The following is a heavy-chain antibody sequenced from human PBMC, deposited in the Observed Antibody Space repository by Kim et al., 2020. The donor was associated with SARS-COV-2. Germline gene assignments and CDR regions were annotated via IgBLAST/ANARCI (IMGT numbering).Heavy chain of an antibody. J-gene: IGHJ2*01. CDR2: ISYDGSNK. D-gene: IGHD6-6*01. V-gene: IGHV3-30*18. CDR3: AKDLRRYSSSHWYFDL. Sequence: GGSLRLSCAASGFTFSSYGMHWVRQAPGKGLEWVAVISYDGSNKYYADSVKGRFTISRDNSKNTLYLQMNSLRAEDTAVYYCAKDLRRYSSSHWYFDLWGRGTLVTVSS. CDR1: GFTFSSYG.